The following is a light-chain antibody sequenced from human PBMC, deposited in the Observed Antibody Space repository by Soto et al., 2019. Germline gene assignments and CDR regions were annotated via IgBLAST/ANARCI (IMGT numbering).Light chain of an antibody. CDR2: EVS. J-gene: IGLJ3*02. V-gene: IGLV2-8*01. CDR3: SSYAGSNNLV. Sequence: QSALTQPPSAYGSPGQSVTISCTGTSSDVGGYNYVSWYQQHPGKAPKHMIYEVSKRPSGVPDRFTGSKSGNTASLTVSGLQAEDEADYYCSSYAGSNNLVFGGGTKLTVL. CDR1: SSDVGGYNY.